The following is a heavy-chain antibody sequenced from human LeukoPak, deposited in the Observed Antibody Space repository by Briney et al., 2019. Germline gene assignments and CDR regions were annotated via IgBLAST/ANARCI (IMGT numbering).Heavy chain of an antibody. CDR3: ARVVEVLPWFGERYPGAFDI. D-gene: IGHD3-10*01. V-gene: IGHV4-59*01. Sequence: PSETLSLTCTVSGGSISSYYWSWIRQPPGKGLEWIGYIYYSGSTNYNPSLKSRVTISVDTSKNQFSLKLSSVTAADTAVYYCARVVEVLPWFGERYPGAFDIWGQGTMVTVSS. CDR2: IYYSGST. CDR1: GGSISSYY. J-gene: IGHJ3*02.